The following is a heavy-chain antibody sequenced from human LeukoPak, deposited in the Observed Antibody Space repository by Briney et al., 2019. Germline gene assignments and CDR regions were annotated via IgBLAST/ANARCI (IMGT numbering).Heavy chain of an antibody. V-gene: IGHV3-66*01. CDR1: GFTVSSYY. D-gene: IGHD5-12*01. Sequence: GGSLRLSCAVSGFTVSSYYMSWVRQAPGKGLEWVSVIYSGGNTHYADSVKGRFTISRDNSKNTLYLQMHRLRAEDTAVYYCARGGGVATILPFDYWGQGTLVTVSS. CDR2: IYSGGNT. CDR3: ARGGGVATILPFDY. J-gene: IGHJ4*02.